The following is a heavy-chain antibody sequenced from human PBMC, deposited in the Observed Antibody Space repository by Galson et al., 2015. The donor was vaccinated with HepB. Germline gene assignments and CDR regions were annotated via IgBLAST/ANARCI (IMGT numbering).Heavy chain of an antibody. CDR3: ARAYGDRPNNYYYYYGMDV. V-gene: IGHV3-48*03. CDR1: GFTFSSYE. CDR2: ISSSGSTI. D-gene: IGHD4-17*01. J-gene: IGHJ6*02. Sequence: SLRLSCAASGFTFSSYEMNWVRQAPGKGLEWVSYISSSGSTIYYADSVKGRFTISRDNAKNSLYLQMNSLRAEDTAVYYCARAYGDRPNNYYYYYGMDVWGQGTTVTVSS.